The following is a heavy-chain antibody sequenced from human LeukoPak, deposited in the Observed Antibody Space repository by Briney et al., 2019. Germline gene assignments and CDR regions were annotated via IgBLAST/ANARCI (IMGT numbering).Heavy chain of an antibody. CDR3: AREDVGAAPDY. V-gene: IGHV3-23*01. D-gene: IGHD1-26*01. CDR2: DSIYGGGP. Sequence: GGSLRLSCAASGFTLSSYGMSWIRQVPGKGLEWVSADSIYGGGPYYADFVKGRFTMSGDNYEKTLYLQMDSLRAEDTAVYYCAREDVGAAPDYWGQGTLVTVSS. CDR1: GFTLSSYG. J-gene: IGHJ4*02.